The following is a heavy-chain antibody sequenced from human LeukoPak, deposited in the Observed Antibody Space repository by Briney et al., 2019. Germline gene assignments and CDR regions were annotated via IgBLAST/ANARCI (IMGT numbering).Heavy chain of an antibody. CDR3: ASLTYYSDSSGYYYIH. J-gene: IGHJ4*02. D-gene: IGHD3-22*01. V-gene: IGHV4-39*01. Sequence: SETLSLTCTVSGGSISSSSYYWGWIRQPPGKGLEWIGSIYYSGSTYYNPSLKSRVTISVDTSKNQFSLKLRSVTAADTAVYYCASLTYYSDSSGYYYIHWGQGALVNVSP. CDR1: GGSISSSSYY. CDR2: IYYSGST.